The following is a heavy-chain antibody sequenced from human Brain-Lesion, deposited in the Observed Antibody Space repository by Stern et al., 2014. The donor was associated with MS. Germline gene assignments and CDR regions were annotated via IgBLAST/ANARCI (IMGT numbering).Heavy chain of an antibody. Sequence: QVQLQESGPGLLNPSQTLSLTCTVSGASISSGHSYWSWLRQPAGKELEWIGRIHTSGSTNYNPSLMSRVIISKDTSTNQLSLKMTSVTAADTAVYYCARLVDVLLFDYWGQGALVTVSA. J-gene: IGHJ4*02. CDR3: ARLVDVLLFDY. CDR2: IHTSGST. CDR1: GASISSGHSY. D-gene: IGHD3-16*01. V-gene: IGHV4-61*02.